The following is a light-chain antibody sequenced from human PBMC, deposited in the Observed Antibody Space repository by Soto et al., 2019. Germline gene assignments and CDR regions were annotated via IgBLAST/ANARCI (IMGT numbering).Light chain of an antibody. J-gene: IGLJ1*01. CDR2: GVN. CDR3: SSYTTSSTLV. V-gene: IGLV2-14*01. Sequence: QSALTQPASVSGSPGQSITISCSGTISDFVLYNYVSWYQQHPGKAPKLMIYGVNNRPSGVSNRFSGSKSGNTASLTISGLQAEDEADYYCSSYTTSSTLVFGTGTKVTVL. CDR1: ISDFVLYNY.